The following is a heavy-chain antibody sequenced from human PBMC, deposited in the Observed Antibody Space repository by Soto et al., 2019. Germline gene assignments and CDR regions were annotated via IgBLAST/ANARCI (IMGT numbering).Heavy chain of an antibody. V-gene: IGHV5-51*03. D-gene: IGHD3-22*01. Sequence: EVQLVQSGAEVKKPGESLKISCKGSGYSFTSYWIGWVRQMPGKGLGWMGIIYPDDSDTRYSPSFQGQVTISADKSISTAYLQWSSLKASDTAMYYCARPLYYYDTSGEKIDWYFDLWGRGTLVTVSS. CDR1: GYSFTSYW. J-gene: IGHJ2*01. CDR3: ARPLYYYDTSGEKIDWYFDL. CDR2: IYPDDSDT.